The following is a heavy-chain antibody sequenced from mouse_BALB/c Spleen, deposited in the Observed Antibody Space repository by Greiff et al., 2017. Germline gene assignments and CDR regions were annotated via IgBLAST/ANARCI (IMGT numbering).Heavy chain of an antibody. J-gene: IGHJ3*01. CDR1: GFTFSSFG. Sequence: EVKLVESGGGLVQPGGSRKLSCAASGFTFSSFGMHWVHQAPEKGLEWVAYISSGSSTIYYADTVKGRFTISRDNPKNTLFLQMTSLRSEDTAMYYCARTYGNGIWFAYWGQGTLVTVSA. V-gene: IGHV5-17*02. CDR2: ISSGSSTI. CDR3: ARTYGNGIWFAY. D-gene: IGHD2-1*01.